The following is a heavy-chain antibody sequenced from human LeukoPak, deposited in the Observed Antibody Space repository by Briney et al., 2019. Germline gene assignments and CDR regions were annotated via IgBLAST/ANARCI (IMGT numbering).Heavy chain of an antibody. CDR3: ARGGGSSWRFDY. V-gene: IGHV4-38-2*01. CDR2: IYHSGST. CDR1: GYSISSGYY. D-gene: IGHD1-26*01. J-gene: IGHJ4*02. Sequence: PSETLSLTCGVSGYSISSGYYWGWIRQPPGKGLEWIGSIYHSGSTYYNPSLKSRVTISVDTSKSQFSLKLSSVTAADTAVYYCARGGGSSWRFDYWGQGTLVTVSS.